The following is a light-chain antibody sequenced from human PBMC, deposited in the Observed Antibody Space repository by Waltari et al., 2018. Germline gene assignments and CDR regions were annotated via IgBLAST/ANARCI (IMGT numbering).Light chain of an antibody. V-gene: IGLV1-40*01. CDR2: GNS. CDR3: QSYDSSLSGSV. Sequence: QSGLTPPPSVSGAPGQRVTISCTWTSSNIGAGYDVHWYQLLPGTAPKLLIYGNSNRPSGVPDRFSGSKSGTSASLAITGLQAEDEADYYCQSYDSSLSGSVFGGGTKLTVL. J-gene: IGLJ3*02. CDR1: SSNIGAGYD.